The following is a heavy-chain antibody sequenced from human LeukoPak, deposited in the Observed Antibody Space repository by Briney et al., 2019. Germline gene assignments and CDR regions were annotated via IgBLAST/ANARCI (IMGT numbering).Heavy chain of an antibody. Sequence: VASVKVSCKASGYTFTGYYMHWVRQAPGQRLEWMGWINAGNGNTKYSQEFQGRVTITRDTSASTAYMELSSLRSEDMAVYYCARAADQWLYYFDYWGQGTLVTVSS. D-gene: IGHD6-19*01. CDR2: INAGNGNT. V-gene: IGHV1-3*03. CDR1: GYTFTGYY. J-gene: IGHJ4*02. CDR3: ARAADQWLYYFDY.